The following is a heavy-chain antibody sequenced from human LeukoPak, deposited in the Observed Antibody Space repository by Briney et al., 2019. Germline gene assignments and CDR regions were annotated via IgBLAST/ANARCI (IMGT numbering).Heavy chain of an antibody. J-gene: IGHJ3*02. Sequence: SETLSLTCTVSGGSISSSSYYWGWIRQPPGKGLEWIGSIYYSGSTYYNPSLKSRVTISVDTSKNQFSLKLSSVTAADTAVYYCVRHIRGGNSNAFDIWGQGTMVTVSS. CDR1: GGSISSSSYY. V-gene: IGHV4-39*01. CDR2: IYYSGST. CDR3: VRHIRGGNSNAFDI. D-gene: IGHD4-23*01.